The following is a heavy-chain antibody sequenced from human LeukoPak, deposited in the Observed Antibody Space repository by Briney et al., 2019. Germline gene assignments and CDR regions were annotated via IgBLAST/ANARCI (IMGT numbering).Heavy chain of an antibody. CDR3: TKENIVVGPAAMKYYYYYMDV. Sequence: PGRSLRLSCTPSGFTFSDYPMSWFRQAPGKGLEWVGFIRNKAYRGTTGYAASVKGRFSISRDDSKSIAYLQMNSLKTEDTAVYFCTKENIVVGPAAMKYYYYYMDVWGKGTTVTVSS. J-gene: IGHJ6*03. V-gene: IGHV3-49*03. CDR1: GFTFSDYP. D-gene: IGHD2-2*01. CDR2: IRNKAYRGTT.